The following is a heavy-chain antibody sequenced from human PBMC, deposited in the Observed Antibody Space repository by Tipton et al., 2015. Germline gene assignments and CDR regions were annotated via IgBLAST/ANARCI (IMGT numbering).Heavy chain of an antibody. CDR1: GGSINRYY. D-gene: IGHD1-1*01. CDR2: VYSSGST. J-gene: IGHJ5*02. Sequence: GLVKPSKTLSLTCNVTGGSINRYYWSWIRQPPGKGLEWIGYVYSSGSTNYSPSLKSRVTLSLDTSENQFSLKLSSLTAADTAVYFCAGGELRGGVLDHWGQGIRVTVSS. V-gene: IGHV4-59*01. CDR3: AGGELRGGVLDH.